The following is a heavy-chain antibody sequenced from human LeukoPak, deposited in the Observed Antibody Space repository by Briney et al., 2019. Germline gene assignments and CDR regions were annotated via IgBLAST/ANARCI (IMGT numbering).Heavy chain of an antibody. D-gene: IGHD5-18*01. CDR3: AKDRRDTAMVLDAFDI. CDR2: ISGSGGST. CDR1: GFTFSSYA. Sequence: TGGSLRLSCAASGFTFSSYAMSWVRQAPGKGLEWVSAISGSGGSTYYADSVKGRFTISRDNSKNTLYLQMNSLRAEDTAVYYCAKDRRDTAMVLDAFDIWGQGTMVTVSS. J-gene: IGHJ3*02. V-gene: IGHV3-23*01.